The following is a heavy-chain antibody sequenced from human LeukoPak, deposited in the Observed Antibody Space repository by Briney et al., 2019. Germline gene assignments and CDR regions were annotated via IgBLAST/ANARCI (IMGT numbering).Heavy chain of an antibody. Sequence: GASVKVSCKASGYTFTGYYMHWVRQAPGQGLEWMGWINPNSGGTNYAQKFQGRVTMTRDTSISTAYMELSRLRSDDTAVYYCARGGSVDYVWGSYRGPFDYWGQGTLVTVSS. D-gene: IGHD3-16*02. CDR2: INPNSGGT. CDR3: ARGGSVDYVWGSYRGPFDY. CDR1: GYTFTGYY. V-gene: IGHV1-2*02. J-gene: IGHJ4*02.